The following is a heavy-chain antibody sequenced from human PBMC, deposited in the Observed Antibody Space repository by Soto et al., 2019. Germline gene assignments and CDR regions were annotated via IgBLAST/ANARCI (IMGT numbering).Heavy chain of an antibody. Sequence: EEQLVESGGGLVQPGGSLRLSGAASGFSFSTHYMNWVRQTPGKGLEWVSSINRDSTVIKYADSVKGRFTISRDNARNSLPLQMNGLRAEDTVVYYCLNGNDYVGPGTLVTVSS. V-gene: IGHV3-48*01. CDR2: INRDSTVI. CDR1: GFSFSTHY. CDR3: LNGNDY. J-gene: IGHJ4*02.